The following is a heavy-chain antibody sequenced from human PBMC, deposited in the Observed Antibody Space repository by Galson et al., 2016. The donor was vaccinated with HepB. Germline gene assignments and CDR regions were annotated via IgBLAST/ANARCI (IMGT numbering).Heavy chain of an antibody. CDR3: AREFESQVGWFDP. Sequence: SLRLSCAASGFTVSSNYMNWVRQTPGKGLEWVSFISSGGTTYHAGSVKGRFTISRDKSKNTLYLQMNSLTAEDTAVYYCAREFESQVGWFDPWGQGTMVTVSS. V-gene: IGHV3-53*01. CDR2: ISSGGTT. D-gene: IGHD1-26*01. J-gene: IGHJ5*02. CDR1: GFTVSSNY.